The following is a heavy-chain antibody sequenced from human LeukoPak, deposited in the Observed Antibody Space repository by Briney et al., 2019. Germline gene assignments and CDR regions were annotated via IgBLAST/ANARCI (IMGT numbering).Heavy chain of an antibody. CDR1: GFTFNYYG. J-gene: IGHJ1*01. V-gene: IGHV3-33*06. Sequence: GGSLRLSCAASGFTFNYYGMHWVRQAPGKGLEWVALIWYDGSKKYYADSVKGRFTISRDNSKNTLYLQMNSLRAEDTAVYYCAKDDYCGGDCIPPEYFQHWGQGTLVTVSS. CDR3: AKDDYCGGDCIPPEYFQH. D-gene: IGHD2-21*02. CDR2: IWYDGSKK.